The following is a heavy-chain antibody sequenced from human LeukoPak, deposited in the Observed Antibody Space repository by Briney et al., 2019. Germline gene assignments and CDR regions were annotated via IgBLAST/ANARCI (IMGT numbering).Heavy chain of an antibody. Sequence: GGSLRLSCAASGFTFSSYGMHWVRQAPGKGLELVAVISYDGSNKYYADSVKGRFTISRDNSKNTLYLQMNSLRAEDTAVYYCAKDRKVFWSGYYPRDFDYWGQGTLVTVSS. CDR2: ISYDGSNK. CDR3: AKDRKVFWSGYYPRDFDY. J-gene: IGHJ4*02. V-gene: IGHV3-30*18. CDR1: GFTFSSYG. D-gene: IGHD3-3*01.